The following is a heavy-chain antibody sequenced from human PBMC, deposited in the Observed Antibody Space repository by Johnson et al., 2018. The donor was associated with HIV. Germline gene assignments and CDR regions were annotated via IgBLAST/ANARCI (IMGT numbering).Heavy chain of an antibody. CDR3: ARDGGVAAAVGVVAFDI. Sequence: QVQLVESGGELVQPGGSLRLSCAASGFTFSDYYMNWIRQAPGKGLEWVSYISSSGSSIYYADSVKGRFTISRDNAENSLYLQMNSLRAEDTSVYYCARDGGVAAAVGVVAFDIWGQGTLVTVSS. CDR1: GFTFSDYY. D-gene: IGHD6-13*01. CDR2: ISSSGSSI. J-gene: IGHJ3*02. V-gene: IGHV3-11*04.